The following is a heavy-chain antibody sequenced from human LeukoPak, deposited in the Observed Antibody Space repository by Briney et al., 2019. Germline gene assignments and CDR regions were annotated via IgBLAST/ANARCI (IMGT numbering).Heavy chain of an antibody. CDR1: GFTFSDHY. CDR2: IRNKANSYTT. CDR3: ARVGSSGWEDY. J-gene: IGHJ4*02. Sequence: PGGSLRLSCAASGFTFSDHYMDWVRQAPGKGLEWVGRIRNKANSYTTEYAASVKGSFTISRDDSKNSLYLQINSLKIEDTAVYYCARVGSSGWEDYWGQGTLVTVSS. V-gene: IGHV3-72*01. D-gene: IGHD6-19*01.